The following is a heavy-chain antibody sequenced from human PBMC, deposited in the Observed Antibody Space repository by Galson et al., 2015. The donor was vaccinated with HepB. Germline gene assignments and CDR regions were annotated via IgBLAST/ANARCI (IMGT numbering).Heavy chain of an antibody. J-gene: IGHJ4*02. Sequence: SLRLSCAASGFTFSNYAMSWVRQAPGKGLEWVSSISAGGASTYYADSVKGRLTISRDKSKNTLYLQMNSLRAEDTAVYYCAKARDYCVSNTCYRPCDYWGQGTLLTVSS. CDR1: GFTFSNYA. V-gene: IGHV3-23*01. D-gene: IGHD4/OR15-4a*01. CDR3: AKARDYCVSNTCYRPCDY. CDR2: ISAGGAST.